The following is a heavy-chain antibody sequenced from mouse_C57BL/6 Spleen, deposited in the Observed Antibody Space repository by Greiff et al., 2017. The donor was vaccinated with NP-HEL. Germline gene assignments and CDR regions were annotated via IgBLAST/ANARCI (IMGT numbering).Heavy chain of an antibody. V-gene: IGHV1-50*01. CDR3: ARSTTGGYFDV. D-gene: IGHD1-1*01. Sequence: QVQLQQPGAELVKPGASVKLSCKASGYTFTSYWIQWVKQRPGQGLEWIGEIDPSDSYTNYNQKFKGKATLTVDTSSSTAYMQLSSLTSEDSAVYYCARSTTGGYFDVWGTGTTVTVSS. J-gene: IGHJ1*03. CDR2: IDPSDSYT. CDR1: GYTFTSYW.